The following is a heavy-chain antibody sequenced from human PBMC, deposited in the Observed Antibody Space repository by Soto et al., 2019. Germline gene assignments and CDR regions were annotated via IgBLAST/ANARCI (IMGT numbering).Heavy chain of an antibody. V-gene: IGHV3-74*01. J-gene: IGHJ4*02. CDR3: AKDVKTSVARAYDY. CDR2: INGDGSST. CDR1: GFAFSSYY. D-gene: IGHD4-17*01. Sequence: GESLRLSCGASGFAFSSYYMHWVRQAPGKGLFWVSRINGDGSSTNYADSVKGRFTISRDNAKNTLYLQMNSLRAEDTAVYYCAKDVKTSVARAYDYWGQGTLVTVSS.